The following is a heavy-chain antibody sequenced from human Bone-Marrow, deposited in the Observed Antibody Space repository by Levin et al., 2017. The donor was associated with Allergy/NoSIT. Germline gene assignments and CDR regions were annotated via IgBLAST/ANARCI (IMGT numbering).Heavy chain of an antibody. J-gene: IGHJ5*02. Sequence: SQTLSLTCTVSGGSISSYYWNWIRQPPGKGLEWIGYIYHSGSTKFNPSLKSRVSLSVDTSKNQFSLKLSSVTAADTAVYYCASFGYSSGWYAGGLYNWFDPWGQGTLVTVSS. CDR2: IYHSGST. D-gene: IGHD6-19*01. CDR1: GGSISSYY. V-gene: IGHV4-59*08. CDR3: ASFGYSSGWYAGGLYNWFDP.